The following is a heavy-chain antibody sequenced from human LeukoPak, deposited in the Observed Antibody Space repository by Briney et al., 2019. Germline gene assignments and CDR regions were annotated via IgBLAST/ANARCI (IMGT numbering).Heavy chain of an antibody. D-gene: IGHD2-15*01. CDR1: GLSVNSSF. V-gene: IGHV3-53*01. CDR2: FYSGGAT. Sequence: GGSLRLSCVASGLSVNSSFISWVRQAPGKGLEWVSVFYSGGATYYADSVKGRFTMSRDNSKNTLYLQMNSLRDEDTGMYYCARAVGGAFYMDVWGKGSTVTV. J-gene: IGHJ6*03. CDR3: ARAVGGAFYMDV.